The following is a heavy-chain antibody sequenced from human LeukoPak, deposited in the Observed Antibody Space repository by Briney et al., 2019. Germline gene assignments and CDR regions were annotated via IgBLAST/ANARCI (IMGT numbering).Heavy chain of an antibody. CDR1: GFTFSSHG. V-gene: IGHV3-30*18. CDR2: ISYDGSNK. D-gene: IGHD6-19*01. Sequence: GGSLRLSCAASGFTFSSHGMHWVRQAPGNPLEGAAVISYDGSNKYYADSVKGRFTISRDNSKNTLYLQMNSLRAEDTAVYDCAKGDGRQWLAGHAFDIWGQGTMVTVPS. CDR3: AKGDGRQWLAGHAFDI. J-gene: IGHJ3*02.